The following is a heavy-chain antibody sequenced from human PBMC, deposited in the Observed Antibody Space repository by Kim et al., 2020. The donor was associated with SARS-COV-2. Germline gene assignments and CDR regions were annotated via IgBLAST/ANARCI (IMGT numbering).Heavy chain of an antibody. J-gene: IGHJ1*01. CDR2: ISKDGNDK. Sequence: GGSLRLSCAASGFTFKNYGIHWVRQAPGKGLECVAAISKDGNDKYYADSVKGRFTISRDNSKNTLYLEMNGLRPDDTAVYFCARGTEDSGGFLEYLQHWGQGTLVTVSS. CDR1: GFTFKNYG. CDR3: ARGTEDSGGFLEYLQH. D-gene: IGHD6-19*01. V-gene: IGHV3-30*03.